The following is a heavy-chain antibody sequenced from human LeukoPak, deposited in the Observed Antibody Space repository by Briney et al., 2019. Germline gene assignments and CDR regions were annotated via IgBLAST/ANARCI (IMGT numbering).Heavy chain of an antibody. CDR1: GYTFTDYY. D-gene: IGHD2-15*01. V-gene: IGHV1-2*02. CDR2: INPYSGGT. CDR3: ARGPQGYCSGITCYFDY. J-gene: IGHJ4*02. Sequence: ASVKVSCEASGYTFTDYYIHWVRQAPGQGLEWMAWINPYSGGTDSGQKFQGRVTMTRDTSTTTASMELTSLRSDDTALYYCARGPQGYCSGITCYFDYWGQGTLVTVSS.